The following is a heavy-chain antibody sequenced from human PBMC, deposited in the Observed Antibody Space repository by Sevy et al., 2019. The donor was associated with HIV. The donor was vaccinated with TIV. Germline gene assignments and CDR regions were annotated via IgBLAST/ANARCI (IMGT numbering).Heavy chain of an antibody. CDR2: ISYDGRNNK. V-gene: IGHV3-30*03. D-gene: IGHD3-16*01. Sequence: GGSLRLSCAASGFSFSDYRMHWVRQAPGKGLEWVAVISYDGRNNKYNADSVKGRFTISRDNSKNTLYLQMNRLRAEETAIYYCARDRGEILSSAFDYWGQGTLVTVSS. CDR3: ARDRGEILSSAFDY. CDR1: GFSFSDYR. J-gene: IGHJ4*02.